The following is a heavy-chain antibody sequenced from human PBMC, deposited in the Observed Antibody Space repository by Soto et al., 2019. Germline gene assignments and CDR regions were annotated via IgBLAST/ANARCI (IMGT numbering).Heavy chain of an antibody. D-gene: IGHD6-13*01. Sequence: SQTLSLTCAISGDSVSSNSAALNLIRQSPSRGLEWLGRTYYRSKWYNDYAVSVKSRITINPDTSKNQFSLQLNSVTPEDTAVCYCVRTPASGTLDPWGQGSLVTVSS. CDR2: TYYRSKWYN. CDR1: GDSVSSNSAA. V-gene: IGHV6-1*01. J-gene: IGHJ5*02. CDR3: VRTPASGTLDP.